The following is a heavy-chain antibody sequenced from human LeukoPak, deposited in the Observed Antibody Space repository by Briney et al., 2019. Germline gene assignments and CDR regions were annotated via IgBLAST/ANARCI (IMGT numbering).Heavy chain of an antibody. D-gene: IGHD3-3*01. CDR2: ISSSSSTI. V-gene: IGHV3-48*01. Sequence: GGSLRLSCAASGFTFSSYSMNWVRQAPGKGLEWVSYISSSSSTIYYADSVKGRFTISRDNAKNSLYLQMNSLRAEDTAVYYCARDRERYYDFWSGYCDAFDIWGQGTMVTVSS. J-gene: IGHJ3*02. CDR1: GFTFSSYS. CDR3: ARDRERYYDFWSGYCDAFDI.